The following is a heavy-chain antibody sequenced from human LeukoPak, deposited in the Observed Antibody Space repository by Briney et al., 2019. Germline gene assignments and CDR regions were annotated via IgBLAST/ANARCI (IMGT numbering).Heavy chain of an antibody. D-gene: IGHD6-6*01. V-gene: IGHV3-23*01. J-gene: IGHJ4*01. Sequence: GGSLRLSCVASGFTLSSYAMSWVRQAPGKGLEWVSAITYSGGDTYHADSVKGRLTISRDNSKNTLYLQMNSLRPDDTALYYCAKGSSSSRPYYFDYWGHGILVTVSS. CDR1: GFTLSSYA. CDR3: AKGSSSSRPYYFDY. CDR2: ITYSGGDT.